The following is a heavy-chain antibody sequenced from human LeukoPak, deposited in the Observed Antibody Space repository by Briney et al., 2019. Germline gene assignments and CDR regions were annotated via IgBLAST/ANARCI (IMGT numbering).Heavy chain of an antibody. CDR1: GGSISSSSYY. Sequence: TSETLSLTCTVSGGSISSSSYYWGWIRQPPGKGLEWIGSIYYSGSTYYNPSLKSRVTISVDTSKNQSSLKLSSVTAADTAAYYCARRVRHHSYYYYGMDVWGQGTTVTVSS. CDR2: IYYSGST. V-gene: IGHV4-39*01. J-gene: IGHJ6*02. D-gene: IGHD4-23*01. CDR3: ARRVRHHSYYYYGMDV.